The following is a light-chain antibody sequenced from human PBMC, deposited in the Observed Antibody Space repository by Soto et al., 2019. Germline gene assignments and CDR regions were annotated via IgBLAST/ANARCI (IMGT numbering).Light chain of an antibody. CDR2: GTT. Sequence: QAVVTQEPSVTVSPGGTVTLTCASSSGPVTSGYYPNWVQQKPGQAPRSLIYGTTNKHPWTPDRFSGSLLGGKAVLTVSGVQPEDEADYYCLLYYRNAGLVGGGTKVTVL. CDR1: SGPVTSGYY. J-gene: IGLJ2*01. CDR3: LLYYRNAGL. V-gene: IGLV7-43*01.